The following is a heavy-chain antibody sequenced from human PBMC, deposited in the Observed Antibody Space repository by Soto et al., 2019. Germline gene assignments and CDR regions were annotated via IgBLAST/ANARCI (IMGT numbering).Heavy chain of an antibody. CDR2: ISYDGSNK. V-gene: IGHV3-30*18. Sequence: PGGSLRLSCAASGFTFSSYGMHWVRQAPGKGLEWVAVISYDGSNKYYADSVKGRFTISRDNSKNTLYLQMNSLRAEDTAVYYCAKGLWPSASDQPLGMDVWGQGTTVIVSS. CDR3: AKGLWPSASDQPLGMDV. J-gene: IGHJ6*02. CDR1: GFTFSSYG.